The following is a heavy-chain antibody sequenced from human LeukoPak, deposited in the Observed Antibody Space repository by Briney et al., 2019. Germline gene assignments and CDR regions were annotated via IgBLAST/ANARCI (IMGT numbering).Heavy chain of an antibody. D-gene: IGHD2-2*02. CDR1: GGSFSGYY. Sequence: SETLSLTCAVYGGSFSGYYWSWIRQPPGKGLGWIGEINHSGSTNCNPSLKSRVTISVDTSKNQFSLKLGSVTAADTAVYYCATSLRYCSSTSCYTVAAAPGYWGQGTLVTVSS. V-gene: IGHV4-34*01. CDR3: ATSLRYCSSTSCYTVAAAPGY. CDR2: INHSGST. J-gene: IGHJ4*02.